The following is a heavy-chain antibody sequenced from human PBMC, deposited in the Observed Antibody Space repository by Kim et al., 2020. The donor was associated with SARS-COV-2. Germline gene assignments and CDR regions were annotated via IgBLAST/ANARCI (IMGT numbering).Heavy chain of an antibody. CDR3: AKTGALRGDFLNWFYP. J-gene: IGHJ5*02. D-gene: IGHD3-10*01. Sequence: SETLSLTCTVSGGSISPTYYYWGWVRQPPGKGLEWIGSIYYSGSTYFNPSLKSRVTISVDSSKNQFSLKLTSVTAADTAVYYSAKTGALRGDFLNWFYP. V-gene: IGHV4-39*01. CDR2: IYYSGST. CDR1: GGSISPTYYY.